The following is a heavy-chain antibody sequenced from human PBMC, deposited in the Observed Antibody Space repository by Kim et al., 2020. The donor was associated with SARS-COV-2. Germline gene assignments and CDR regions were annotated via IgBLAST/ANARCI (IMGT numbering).Heavy chain of an antibody. CDR3: RGSYGPFDY. J-gene: IGHJ4*02. V-gene: IGHV3-15*01. Sequence: KTDGGTTDSVQGRFIISRDDSKNTLYLQINSLKTEDTAVYFCRGSYGPFDYWGQGTLVIVSS. CDR2: KTDGGTT. D-gene: IGHD1-26*01.